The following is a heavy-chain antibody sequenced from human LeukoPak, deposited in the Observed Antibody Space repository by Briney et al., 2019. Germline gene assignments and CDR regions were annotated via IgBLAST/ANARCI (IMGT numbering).Heavy chain of an antibody. V-gene: IGHV1-2*02. CDR1: GYTFSDYY. CDR3: ARGYCSGGSCYEFDY. J-gene: IGHJ4*02. D-gene: IGHD2-15*01. CDR2: INPNNGDS. Sequence: ASVKVSCKASGYTFSDYYIHWVRQAPGQGLEWMGYINPNNGDSNSAQKFQGRVAMTGDTSISTAYMELSSLRSDDTAVYYCARGYCSGGSCYEFDYWGQGTLVTVSS.